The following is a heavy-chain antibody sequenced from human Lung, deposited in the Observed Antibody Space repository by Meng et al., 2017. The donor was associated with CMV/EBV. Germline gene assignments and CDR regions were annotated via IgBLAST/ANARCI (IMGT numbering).Heavy chain of an antibody. CDR2: IRGSGDGT. V-gene: IGHV3-23*01. D-gene: IGHD2-2*01. CDR1: GFTFSSYA. J-gene: IGHJ4*02. Sequence: GGSLRLXXAASGFTFSSYALNWVRQAPGRGLEWVSAIRGSGDGTNYADSVKGRFTISRDNSKNTVYLQMNSLRAEDTALYYCARSARWGFCTTTSCQDYFDYWGQGTXVNVSS. CDR3: ARSARWGFCTTTSCQDYFDY.